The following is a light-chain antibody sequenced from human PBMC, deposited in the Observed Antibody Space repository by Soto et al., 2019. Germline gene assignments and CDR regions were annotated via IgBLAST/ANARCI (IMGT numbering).Light chain of an antibody. J-gene: IGKJ1*01. V-gene: IGKV3-15*01. Sequence: EIGSTPSPATLSVSPGGRATLSCRASQSISDTLAWYQQKPGQAPRLLIHSASRGATGFPARFSGSGSGTDFTLTISSLQSEDLGVYYCLQYHYWPWRCGEGTKVDIK. CDR2: SAS. CDR3: LQYHYWPWR. CDR1: QSISDT.